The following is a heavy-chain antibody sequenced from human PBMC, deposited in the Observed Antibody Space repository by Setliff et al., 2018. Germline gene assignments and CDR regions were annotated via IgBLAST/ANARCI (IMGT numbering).Heavy chain of an antibody. CDR2: VDPEDGET. CDR3: ARDTGREYYYDSSGYQDY. J-gene: IGHJ4*02. Sequence: ASVKVSCKASGYTFTGYYMHWVRQAPGQGLEWMGLVDPEDGETIYAEKFQGRVTMTRDTSTSTVYMELSSLRSEDTAVYYCARDTGREYYYDSSGYQDYWGQGTLVTVSS. V-gene: IGHV1-46*01. CDR1: GYTFTGYY. D-gene: IGHD3-22*01.